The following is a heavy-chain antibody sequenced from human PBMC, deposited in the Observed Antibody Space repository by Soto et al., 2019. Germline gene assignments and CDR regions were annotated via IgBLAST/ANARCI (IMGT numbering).Heavy chain of an antibody. CDR3: ASTNYDILTVYLGLDY. J-gene: IGHJ4*02. CDR1: GGSISSSNW. CDR2: IYHSGST. V-gene: IGHV4-4*02. D-gene: IGHD3-9*01. Sequence: SETLSLTCAVSGGSISSSNWWSWVRQPPGKGLEWIGEIYHSGSTNYNPSLKSRVTISVDKSKNQFSLKLSSVTAADTAVYYCASTNYDILTVYLGLDYWAQGTLVTVSS.